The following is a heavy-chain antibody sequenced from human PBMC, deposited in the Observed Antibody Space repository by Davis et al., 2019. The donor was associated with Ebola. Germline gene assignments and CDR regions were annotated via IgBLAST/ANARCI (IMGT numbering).Heavy chain of an antibody. CDR2: ISSSYSYI. CDR3: ARASSLPRGYQGYYMDV. CDR1: GFTFSSYS. D-gene: IGHD5-18*01. V-gene: IGHV3-21*01. Sequence: PGGSLRLSCAASGFTFSSYSMNWVRQAPGKGLEWVSSISSSYSYIYYADSVKGRFTISRDNAKNSLYLQMNSLRAEDTAVYYCARASSLPRGYQGYYMDVWGKGTTVTVSS. J-gene: IGHJ6*03.